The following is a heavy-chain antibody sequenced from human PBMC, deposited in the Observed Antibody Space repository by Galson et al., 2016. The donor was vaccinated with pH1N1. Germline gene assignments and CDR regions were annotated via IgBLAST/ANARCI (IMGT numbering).Heavy chain of an antibody. J-gene: IGHJ6*02. CDR1: GYIFTGNY. Sequence: SVKVSCKASGYIFTGNYMHWVRQAPGQGLEWIGWIKTSSGETHYAQRFQGRVTMITDTSLSTAYMELSALTSDDTAVYCCARVIFRHFGLDVWGQGTTVTVSS. CDR3: ARVIFRHFGLDV. V-gene: IGHV1-2*02. CDR2: IKTSSGET. D-gene: IGHD3-9*01.